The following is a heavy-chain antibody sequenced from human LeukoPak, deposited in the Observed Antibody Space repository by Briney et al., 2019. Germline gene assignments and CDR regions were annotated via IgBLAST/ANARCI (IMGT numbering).Heavy chain of an antibody. D-gene: IGHD3-22*01. CDR1: GGTFSSYA. CDR3: ARVNYYDSSGGAAFDI. CDR2: IIPIFGTA. Sequence: GASVKVSCKASGGTFSSYAINWVRQAPGQGLEWMGGIIPIFGTANYAQKFQGRVTITTDESTSTACMELSSLRSEDTAVYYCARVNYYDSSGGAAFDIWGQGTMVTVSS. V-gene: IGHV1-69*05. J-gene: IGHJ3*02.